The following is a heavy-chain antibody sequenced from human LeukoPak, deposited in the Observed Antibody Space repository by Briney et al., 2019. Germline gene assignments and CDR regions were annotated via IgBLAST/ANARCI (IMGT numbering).Heavy chain of an antibody. V-gene: IGHV1-18*01. CDR3: ARVRRRTGLRYFDWLLGWYFDY. D-gene: IGHD3-9*01. CDR1: GYTFTSYG. CDR2: ISAYNGNT. J-gene: IGHJ4*02. Sequence: ASVKVSCKASGYTFTSYGISWVRQAPGQGLEWMGWISAYNGNTNYAQKLQGRVTMTTDTSTSTAYMELRSLRSDDTAVYYCARVRRRTGLRYFDWLLGWYFDYWGQGTLVTVSS.